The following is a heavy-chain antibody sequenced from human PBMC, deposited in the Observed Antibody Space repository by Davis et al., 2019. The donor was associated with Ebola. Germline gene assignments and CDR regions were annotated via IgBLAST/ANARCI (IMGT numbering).Heavy chain of an antibody. CDR1: GFTFTTST. V-gene: IGHV3-30*03. CDR3: ARDRSGPDY. CDR2: ISSDGSRE. J-gene: IGHJ4*02. Sequence: PGGSLRLSCVASGFTFTTSTMHWVRQAPGKGLEWVALISSDGSREYYADSVEGRFTISRDNAKNTLYLQMNSLRAEDTAVYYCARDRSGPDYWGQGTLVTVSS. D-gene: IGHD3-3*01.